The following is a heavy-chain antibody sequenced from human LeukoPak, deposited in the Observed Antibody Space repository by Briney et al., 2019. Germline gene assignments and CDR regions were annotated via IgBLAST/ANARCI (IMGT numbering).Heavy chain of an antibody. CDR3: ARAGSGRSPDWFDP. CDR1: GVTFSGYS. Sequence: GGSLRLSCSTSGVTFSGYSMNWVRRAPGKGLEWLSYISASGGTTYYADSVNGRFTISRDNAKNSLFLEMNSLRAEDTAVYYCARAGSGRSPDWFDPWGQGTLVTVSS. D-gene: IGHD1-26*01. CDR2: ISASGGTT. V-gene: IGHV3-48*01. J-gene: IGHJ5*02.